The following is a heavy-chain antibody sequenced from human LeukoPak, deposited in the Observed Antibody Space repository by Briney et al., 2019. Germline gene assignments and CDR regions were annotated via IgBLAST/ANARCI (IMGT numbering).Heavy chain of an antibody. J-gene: IGHJ4*02. D-gene: IGHD1-26*01. V-gene: IGHV3-23*01. CDR1: GFTFSSYA. Sequence: GGSLRLSCAASGFTFSSYAMSWVRQAPGKGLEWVSSISGSGDRTYYADSVKGRFTISRDNSKNTLYLQMNSLRADDTAVYYCAKGGPRIVGLGYFDYWGQGTLVTVSS. CDR3: AKGGPRIVGLGYFDY. CDR2: ISGSGDRT.